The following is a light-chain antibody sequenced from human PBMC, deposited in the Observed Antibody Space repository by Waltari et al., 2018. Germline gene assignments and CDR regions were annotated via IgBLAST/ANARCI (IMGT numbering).Light chain of an antibody. CDR3: QQYNNWPPTWT. Sequence: EIVMTQSPATLSVSPGERATLSCRASQSVSSNLAWYQQKPGQDPRLLILGASTRATGIPARFSGSGSGTEFTLTISSLQSEDFAVYYCQQYNNWPPTWTFGQGTKVEIK. CDR1: QSVSSN. V-gene: IGKV3-15*01. CDR2: GAS. J-gene: IGKJ1*01.